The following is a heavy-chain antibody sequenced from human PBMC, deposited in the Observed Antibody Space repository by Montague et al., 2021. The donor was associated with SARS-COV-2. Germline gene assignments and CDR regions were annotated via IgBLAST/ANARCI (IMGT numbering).Heavy chain of an antibody. J-gene: IGHJ6*02. CDR2: ISSSSSTI. V-gene: IGHV3-48*02. D-gene: IGHD3-22*01. Sequence: SLRLSFSASGFTFSSYNMNWVRQAPGKGLEWISYISSSSSTIYYADSVKGRFTISRDNAKNSLYLQMNSLRDDDTAVYYCARDPVSITLIVVVRYGMDVRGQGTTVTVSS. CDR3: ARDPVSITLIVVVRYGMDV. CDR1: GFTFSSYN.